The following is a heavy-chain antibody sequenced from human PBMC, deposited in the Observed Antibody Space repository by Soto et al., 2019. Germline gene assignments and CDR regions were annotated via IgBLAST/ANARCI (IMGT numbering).Heavy chain of an antibody. CDR1: GYTFTSYY. CDR3: ASVNCSGGSCYGTDY. Sequence: GASVKVSCKASGYTFTSYYMHWVRQAPGQGLEWMGIINPGGSTSYAQKFQGRVTMTRDTSTSTVYMELSSLRSEDTAVYYCASVNCSGGSCYGTDYWGDGTLVTVSS. CDR2: INPGGST. D-gene: IGHD2-15*01. J-gene: IGHJ4*01. V-gene: IGHV1-46*01.